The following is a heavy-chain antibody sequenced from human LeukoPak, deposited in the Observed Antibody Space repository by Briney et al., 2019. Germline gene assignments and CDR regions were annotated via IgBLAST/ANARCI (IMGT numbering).Heavy chain of an antibody. Sequence: ASVKVSCKASGYTFTSYGISGVRQAPGQGLEGMGWISAYNGNTNYAQKLQGRVTMTTDTSTSTAYMELRSLRSDDTAVYYCARDAVEGYYYGSGRCDYWGQGTLVTVSS. V-gene: IGHV1-18*01. CDR1: GYTFTSYG. J-gene: IGHJ4*02. CDR3: ARDAVEGYYYGSGRCDY. CDR2: ISAYNGNT. D-gene: IGHD3-10*01.